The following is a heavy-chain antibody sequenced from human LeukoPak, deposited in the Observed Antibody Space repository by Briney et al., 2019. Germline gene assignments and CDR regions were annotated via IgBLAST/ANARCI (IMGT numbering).Heavy chain of an antibody. CDR1: GFIFSNYG. J-gene: IGHJ4*02. CDR2: ISASGSAT. V-gene: IGHV3-23*01. D-gene: IGHD3-22*01. CDR3: ARDPMRYDSSGYYPLGYYFDY. Sequence: PGGSLRLSCEASGFIFSNYGMNWARQAPGKGLEWVAAISASGSATSYADSVRGRFTISRDNSKNTLYLQMNSLRAEDTAVYYCARDPMRYDSSGYYPLGYYFDYWGQGTLVTVSS.